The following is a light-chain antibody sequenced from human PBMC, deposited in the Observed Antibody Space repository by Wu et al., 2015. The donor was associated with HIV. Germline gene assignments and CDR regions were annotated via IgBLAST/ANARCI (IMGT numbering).Light chain of an antibody. Sequence: EIVLTQSPATLSLSPGERATLSCRASQSVSNSLTWYQQKPGQAPRLLMYDASIRATGIPARFSGSGSGTDFTLTISSLEPEDFAVYYCQQRSNWPRLTFGGGTRVEIK. CDR2: DAS. V-gene: IGKV3-11*01. J-gene: IGKJ4*01. CDR3: QQRSNWPRLT. CDR1: QSVSNS.